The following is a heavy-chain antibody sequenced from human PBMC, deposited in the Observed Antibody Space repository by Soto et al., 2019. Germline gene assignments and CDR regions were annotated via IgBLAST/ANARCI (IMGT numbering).Heavy chain of an antibody. CDR2: ISTAGDT. CDR3: ARDAGNSKIYN. J-gene: IGHJ4*02. CDR1: GFGFNGYD. Sequence: GGSLRLSCAASGFGFNGYDMHWVRQAPGKNLEWVAAISTAGDTYYLGSVKGRLTISRDNSKNTLFLQMNSLRAEDTAIYYCARDAGNSKIYNWGQGTQVT. D-gene: IGHD1-1*01. V-gene: IGHV3-13*01.